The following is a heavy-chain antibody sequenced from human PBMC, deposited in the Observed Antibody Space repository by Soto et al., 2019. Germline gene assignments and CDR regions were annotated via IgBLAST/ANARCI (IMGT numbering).Heavy chain of an antibody. D-gene: IGHD1-1*01. V-gene: IGHV1-69*02. CDR1: GGTLNTYT. CDR3: MSHSAPGTNDNNFDP. Sequence: QVQLVQSGPRVKKPGSSVKVSCKASGGTLNTYTISWVRQAPRQGFEWMGRIIPALGIPNYAQKFQGRVTMTADKSTNTAYMELTSLRSDDTAVYYCMSHSAPGTNDNNFDPWGQGTLVTVSS. CDR2: IIPALGIP. J-gene: IGHJ5*02.